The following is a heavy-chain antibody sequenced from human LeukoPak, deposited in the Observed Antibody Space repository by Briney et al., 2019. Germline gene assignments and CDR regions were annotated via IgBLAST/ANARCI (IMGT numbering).Heavy chain of an antibody. J-gene: IGHJ6*04. D-gene: IGHD1-26*01. V-gene: IGHV3-23*01. Sequence: GGSLRLFCEASGFTFRGFLMHWVRQAPGKGLEWVSSIIADGELPYYAASVKGRFTISRDNSKNTLNLQMSSLRAEDTALYYCAKRGVQGYMDVWGTGSTVIVSS. CDR1: GFTFRGFL. CDR3: AKRGVQGYMDV. CDR2: IIADGELP.